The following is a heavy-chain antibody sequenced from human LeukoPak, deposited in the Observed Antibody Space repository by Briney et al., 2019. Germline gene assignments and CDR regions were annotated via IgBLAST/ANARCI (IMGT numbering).Heavy chain of an antibody. CDR3: AAETAAEY. Sequence: AGSLRLSWVVSGIPFSDFYMNWIRQAPGKGLEWISYVSSSSSYTDYAESVKGRFSICRDTATRALYLEMSDLRVEDTAVYYCAAETAAEYWGQGTLVIVSS. CDR2: VSSSSSYT. CDR1: GIPFSDFY. D-gene: IGHD6-25*01. J-gene: IGHJ4*02. V-gene: IGHV3-11*03.